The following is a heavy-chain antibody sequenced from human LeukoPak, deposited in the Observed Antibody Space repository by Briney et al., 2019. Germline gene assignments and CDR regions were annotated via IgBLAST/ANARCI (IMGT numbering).Heavy chain of an antibody. CDR1: GYTFTSYG. Sequence: ASVKVSCKPSGYTFTSYGISWVRQAPGQGLEWMGWISDYNGNTNYAQKLQGRVTMTTDTSTSTAYMELRSLRSDDTAVYYCARDHYTDSSPVSWFDHWGQGTLVTVSS. D-gene: IGHD6-6*01. J-gene: IGHJ5*02. CDR3: ARDHYTDSSPVSWFDH. V-gene: IGHV1-18*01. CDR2: ISDYNGNT.